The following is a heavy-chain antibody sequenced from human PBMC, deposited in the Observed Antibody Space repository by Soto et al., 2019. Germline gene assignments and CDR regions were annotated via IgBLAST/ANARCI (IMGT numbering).Heavy chain of an antibody. Sequence: QVQLVQSGAEVKKPGSSMKVSCKASGGTFSSYGISWVRQAPGQGLEWMGGIIPIFRTANYEQKFQGRVTITADESTSTAYMELSSLRSEDTAVYYCARVVGLARYYFDYWGQGTLVTVSS. CDR1: GGTFSSYG. D-gene: IGHD3-9*01. V-gene: IGHV1-69*01. CDR3: ARVVGLARYYFDY. CDR2: IIPIFRTA. J-gene: IGHJ4*02.